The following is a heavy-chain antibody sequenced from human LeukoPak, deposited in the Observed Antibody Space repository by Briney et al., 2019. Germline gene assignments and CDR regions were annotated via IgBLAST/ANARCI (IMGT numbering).Heavy chain of an antibody. CDR3: ARISTSRRDYYYYGMDV. Sequence: ASVKVSCKASGYTFTGYYMHWVRQAPGQGLEWMGWINPNSGGTNYAQKFQGWVTMTRDTSISTAYMELSRLRSDDTAVYYCARISTSRRDYYYYGMDVWGQGTTVTVSS. CDR2: INPNSGGT. J-gene: IGHJ6*02. V-gene: IGHV1-2*04. CDR1: GYTFTGYY. D-gene: IGHD2-2*01.